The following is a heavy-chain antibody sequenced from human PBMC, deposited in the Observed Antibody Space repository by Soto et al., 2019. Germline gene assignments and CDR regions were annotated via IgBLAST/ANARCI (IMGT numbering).Heavy chain of an antibody. D-gene: IGHD3-9*01. V-gene: IGHV3-23*01. CDR2: ITPNSGEK. CDR3: AKSGGKFGTTGYYHFDY. Sequence: VGSLRLSCAASGFAFNDYSMTWVRQPPGRGLEWVSPITPNSGEKHYPDSLAGRFTISRDNSKNTVSLQVNNVRAEDTAMYFCAKSGGKFGTTGYYHFDYWGQGALVTVSS. CDR1: GFAFNDYS. J-gene: IGHJ4*02.